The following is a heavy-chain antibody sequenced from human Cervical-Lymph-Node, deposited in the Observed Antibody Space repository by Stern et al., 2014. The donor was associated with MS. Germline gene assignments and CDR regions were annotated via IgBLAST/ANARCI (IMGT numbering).Heavy chain of an antibody. CDR2: INASGGKT. J-gene: IGHJ4*02. Sequence: QVQLVQSGAEVKKPGASVRLSCKASGYSFTDYSMHWVRQAPGQGLEWMGIINASGGKTFYALKFQDRLTMTRDTSTTTVYMDLNSLRSEDTALYFCARDRGYYDFDYWGQGTLITVSS. D-gene: IGHD3-22*01. CDR1: GYSFTDYS. V-gene: IGHV1-46*01. CDR3: ARDRGYYDFDY.